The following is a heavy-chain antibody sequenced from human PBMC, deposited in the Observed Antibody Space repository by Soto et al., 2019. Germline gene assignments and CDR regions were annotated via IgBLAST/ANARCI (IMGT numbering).Heavy chain of an antibody. CDR1: GFSISTYS. D-gene: IGHD3-9*01. CDR2: ISSGSTSI. Sequence: EVHLVESGGGLVNPGGSLRLSCTASGFSISTYSLQWVRQVPGKGLEWVSYISSGSTSIYYANSVKGRFTISRDNADNSLVLQMHRLRDGDTAVYYCAACRPPSPYDWFYAMDVWGQGTTVSVSS. CDR3: AACRPPSPYDWFYAMDV. J-gene: IGHJ6*02. V-gene: IGHV3-48*02.